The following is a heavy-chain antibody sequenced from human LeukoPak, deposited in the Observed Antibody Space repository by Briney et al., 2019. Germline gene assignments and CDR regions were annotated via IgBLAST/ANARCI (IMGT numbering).Heavy chain of an antibody. V-gene: IGHV4-31*03. CDR3: ARGGTYCAGDCYDY. CDR2: IYYSGST. D-gene: IGHD2-21*01. CDR1: GGSISRGGYY. Sequence: KPSQTLSLTCTVSGGSISRGGYYWNWIRQHPGKGLEWIGYIYYSGSTYSNPSLKSRVTISVDTSKNQFSLKLSSVTAADTAVYYCARGGTYCAGDCYDYWGQGTLVTVSS. J-gene: IGHJ4*02.